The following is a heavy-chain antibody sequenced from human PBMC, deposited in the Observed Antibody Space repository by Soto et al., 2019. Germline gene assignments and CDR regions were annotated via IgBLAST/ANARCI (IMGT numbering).Heavy chain of an antibody. CDR3: ARGGDGYNYWFDP. Sequence: SETLSLTCTVSGGSISSGDYYWSWIRQPPGKGLEWIGYIYYSGSTYYNPSLKSRVTISVDTSKNQFSLKLSSVTAADTAVYYCARGGDGYNYWFDPWGQGTLVTVPS. V-gene: IGHV4-30-4*01. J-gene: IGHJ5*02. CDR1: GGSISSGDYY. D-gene: IGHD5-12*01. CDR2: IYYSGST.